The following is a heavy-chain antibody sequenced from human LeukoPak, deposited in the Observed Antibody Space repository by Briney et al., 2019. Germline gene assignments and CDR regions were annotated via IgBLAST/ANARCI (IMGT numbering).Heavy chain of an antibody. Sequence: SETLSLTCAVYGGSFSSYYWSWIRQPPGKGLEWIGYIYYSGSTNYNPSLKSRVTISVDTSKNQFSLKLSSVTAADTAVYYCARLPSSSVTTYYWYFNLWGRGTLVTVSS. CDR2: IYYSGST. CDR1: GGSFSSYY. CDR3: ARLPSSSVTTYYWYFNL. D-gene: IGHD4-17*01. J-gene: IGHJ2*01. V-gene: IGHV4-59*01.